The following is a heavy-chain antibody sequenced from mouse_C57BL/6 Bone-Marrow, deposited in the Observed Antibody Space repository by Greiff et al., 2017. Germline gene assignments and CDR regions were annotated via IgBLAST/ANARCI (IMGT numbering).Heavy chain of an antibody. J-gene: IGHJ4*01. V-gene: IGHV1-64*01. CDR3: ARRGVYYDYLRGAMDY. D-gene: IGHD2-4*01. CDR1: GYTFTSYW. CDR2: IHPNSGST. Sequence: QVQLQQPGAELVKPGASVKLSCKASGYTFTSYWMHWVKQRPGQGLEWIGMIHPNSGSTNYNEKFKSKATLTVVKSSSTAYMQLSSLTSEDSAVYYCARRGVYYDYLRGAMDYWGQGTSVTVSS.